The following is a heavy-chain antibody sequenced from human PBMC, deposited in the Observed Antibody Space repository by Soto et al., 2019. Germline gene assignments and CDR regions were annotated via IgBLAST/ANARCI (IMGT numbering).Heavy chain of an antibody. J-gene: IGHJ4*02. Sequence: QVQLVQSGAEVKKPGSSVKVSCKASGGTFSSYTISWVRQAPGQGLEWMGRIIPILGIANYAQKFQGRVTIPADKSTSTAYMELSSLRSEDTAVYYCARDVLYDSSGYYGDPSGYWGQGTLVTVSS. CDR2: IIPILGIA. CDR3: ARDVLYDSSGYYGDPSGY. CDR1: GGTFSSYT. V-gene: IGHV1-69*08. D-gene: IGHD3-22*01.